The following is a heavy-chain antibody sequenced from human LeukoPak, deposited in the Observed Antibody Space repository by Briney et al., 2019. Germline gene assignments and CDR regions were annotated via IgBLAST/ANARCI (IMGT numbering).Heavy chain of an antibody. V-gene: IGHV1-2*02. Sequence: ASVKVSCKASGYTFTGYYMRWVRQAPGQGLEWMGWINPNSGGTNYAQKFQGRVTMTRDTSISTAYMELSRLRSDDTAVYYCARDPYDYDILTGYEQTHYGMDVWGQGTTVTVSS. CDR3: ARDPYDYDILTGYEQTHYGMDV. J-gene: IGHJ6*02. CDR2: INPNSGGT. D-gene: IGHD3-9*01. CDR1: GYTFTGYY.